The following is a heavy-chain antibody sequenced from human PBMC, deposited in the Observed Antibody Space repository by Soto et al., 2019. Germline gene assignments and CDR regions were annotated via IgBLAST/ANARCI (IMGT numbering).Heavy chain of an antibody. CDR1: GGSISSSHW. CDR2: ISHSGTS. V-gene: IGHV4-4*02. Sequence: QVQLQESGPGLVKPSGTLSLTCAVSGGSISSSHWWTWIPQSPGKGLEYIGEISHSGTSNSNPSLKSRVTLSVDKSKNHFSLTLTSVTAGDTAVYYCARVVLTITRGAFDAWGQGTLVIVSS. D-gene: IGHD3-9*01. J-gene: IGHJ3*01. CDR3: ARVVLTITRGAFDA.